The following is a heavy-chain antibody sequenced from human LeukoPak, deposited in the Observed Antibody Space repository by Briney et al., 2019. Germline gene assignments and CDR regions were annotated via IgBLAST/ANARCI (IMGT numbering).Heavy chain of an antibody. D-gene: IGHD5-24*01. Sequence: SETLSLTCTVSGGSISSSSYYWGWIRQPPGKGLGWIGYIYYSGSTNYNPSLKSRATISVDTSKNQFSLKLSSVTAADTAVYSCARVHLISHGYNYYFDYWGQGTLVTVSS. CDR2: IYYSGST. CDR1: GGSISSSSYY. CDR3: ARVHLISHGYNYYFDY. J-gene: IGHJ4*02. V-gene: IGHV4-61*05.